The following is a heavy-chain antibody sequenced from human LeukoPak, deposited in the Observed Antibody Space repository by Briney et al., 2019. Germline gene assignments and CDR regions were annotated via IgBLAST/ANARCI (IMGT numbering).Heavy chain of an antibody. CDR2: INHSGST. J-gene: IGHJ6*03. Sequence: SETLSLTCAVYGGSFSGYYWSWIRQPPGKGLEWIGEINHSGSTNYNPSLKSRVTISVDTSKNQFSLKLSSVTAADTAVYYCASFYCSGGSCYQYYYYYYMDVWGKGTTVTISS. D-gene: IGHD2-15*01. CDR3: ASFYCSGGSCYQYYYYYYMDV. CDR1: GGSFSGYY. V-gene: IGHV4-34*01.